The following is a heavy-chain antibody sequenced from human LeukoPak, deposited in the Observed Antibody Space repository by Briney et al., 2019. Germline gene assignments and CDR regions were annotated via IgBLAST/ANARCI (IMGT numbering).Heavy chain of an antibody. CDR1: GFPFGIYW. Sequence: GGSLTLTCVVYGFPFGIYWKSWIRQAPGKGLEWVANIKPGGSKEYSADYGKGRLTVRRDNDQDSLFLQMNRLRVEDTAVYYCANEKTVAGWYFDLWGRGTMVTVSS. D-gene: IGHD3-10*01. CDR3: ANEKTVAGWYFDL. J-gene: IGHJ2*01. CDR2: IKPGGSKE. V-gene: IGHV3-7*01.